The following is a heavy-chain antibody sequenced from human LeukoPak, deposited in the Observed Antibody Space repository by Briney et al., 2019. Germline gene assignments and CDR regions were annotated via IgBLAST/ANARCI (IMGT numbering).Heavy chain of an antibody. D-gene: IGHD6-19*01. J-gene: IGHJ6*02. CDR1: GDSVSSNSAA. V-gene: IGHV6-1*01. CDR3: ARDFQGVAVAGTRRGYYYYGMDV. Sequence: SQTLSLTCAISGDSVSSNSAAWNWIRQSPSRGLEWVGRTYCRSKRYNDYAVSVKSRITINPDTSKNQFFLQLNSVTHEDTAVYYCARDFQGVAVAGTRRGYYYYGMDVWGQGTTVTVSS. CDR2: TYCRSKRYN.